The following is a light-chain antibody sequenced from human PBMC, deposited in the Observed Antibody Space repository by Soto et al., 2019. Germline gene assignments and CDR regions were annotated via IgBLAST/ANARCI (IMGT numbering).Light chain of an antibody. J-gene: IGKJ4*01. Sequence: AIQMTQSPSSLSASVGDRVTITCRASQGIRNGLGWYQQKPGKAPKLLIQTASTLQSGVPSRFSGSGSGTDFTLIITSLQPEDFATYYCLQDYNYPLSFGGGTKVEIK. CDR1: QGIRNG. V-gene: IGKV1-6*01. CDR2: TAS. CDR3: LQDYNYPLS.